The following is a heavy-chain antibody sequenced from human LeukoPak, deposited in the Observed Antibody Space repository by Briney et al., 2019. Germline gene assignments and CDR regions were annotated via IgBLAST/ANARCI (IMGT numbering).Heavy chain of an antibody. CDR2: IIPILNTE. D-gene: IGHD2-21*02. J-gene: IGHJ4*02. CDR1: GGTFSSFA. Sequence: ASVKVSCKTSGGTFSSFAPSWVRLAPGQGLEWMGRIIPILNTEEYAQRFQGRVTITADTSTSTVYMELSSLKSEDTAIYYCAIRSDGAYCGGDCFYLDYWGQGTLVTVSS. V-gene: IGHV1-69*04. CDR3: AIRSDGAYCGGDCFYLDY.